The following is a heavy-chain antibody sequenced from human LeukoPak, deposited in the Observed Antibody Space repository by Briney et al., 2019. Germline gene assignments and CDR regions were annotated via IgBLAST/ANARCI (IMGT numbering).Heavy chain of an antibody. CDR3: AKGDIVVVPSGRYYYYMDV. D-gene: IGHD2-2*01. CDR1: GFTFDDYA. V-gene: IGHV3-43*02. CDR2: ISGDGGST. J-gene: IGHJ6*03. Sequence: GGSLRLSCAASGFTFDDYAMHWVRQAPGKGLEWVSLISGDGGSTYNADSVKGRFTISRDNSKNSLYLQMNSLRTEDTALYYCAKGDIVVVPSGRYYYYMDVWGKGTTVTVSS.